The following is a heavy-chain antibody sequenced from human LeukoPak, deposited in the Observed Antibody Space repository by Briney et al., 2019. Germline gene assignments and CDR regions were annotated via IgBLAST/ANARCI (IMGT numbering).Heavy chain of an antibody. D-gene: IGHD2-2*01. CDR3: AKYLVPTAVVMDV. J-gene: IGHJ6*02. CDR2: ISYEGSIK. Sequence: PGGSLRLSCAASGFTFSSYGMHWVRQAPGKGLEWVALISYEGSIKYYADSVKGRFTISRDNSKSTLYLQMNSLRGEDTAVYYCAKYLVPTAVVMDVWGQGTTVTVSS. V-gene: IGHV3-30*18. CDR1: GFTFSSYG.